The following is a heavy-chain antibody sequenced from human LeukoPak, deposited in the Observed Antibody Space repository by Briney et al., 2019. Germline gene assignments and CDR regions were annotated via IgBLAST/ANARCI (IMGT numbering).Heavy chain of an antibody. CDR1: GDSISSSNYY. V-gene: IGHV4-39*07. CDR2: ISYSGSA. J-gene: IGHJ6*03. Sequence: SETLSLTCTVSGDSISSSNYYWGWIRQPPGKGLEWIGVISYSGSAYYNPSLKSRVTISVDTSKNQFSLKLSSVTAADTAVYYCARASGWYERGPDYYYYYMDVWGKGTTVTVSS. CDR3: ARASGWYERGPDYYYYYMDV. D-gene: IGHD6-19*01.